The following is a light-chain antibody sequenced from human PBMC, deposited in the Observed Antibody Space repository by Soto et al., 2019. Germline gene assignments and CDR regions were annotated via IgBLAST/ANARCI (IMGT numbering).Light chain of an antibody. CDR2: EAT. V-gene: IGLV2-14*01. Sequence: QSALAQPASVSGSPGQSITISCTGTSSDVGAYKFVSWFQQLPDKAPKLIIYEATNRPSGVSDRFSGSRSGNTASLAISGLQAQDQATYYCLSYTTTYTWIFGGGTKVTVL. CDR1: SSDVGAYKF. J-gene: IGLJ2*01. CDR3: LSYTTTYTWI.